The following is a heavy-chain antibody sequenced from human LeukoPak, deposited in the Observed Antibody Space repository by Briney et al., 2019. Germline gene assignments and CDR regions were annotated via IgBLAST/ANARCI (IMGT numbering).Heavy chain of an antibody. CDR3: ARGRYYYDSSGYYDYFDY. J-gene: IGHJ4*02. D-gene: IGHD3-22*01. CDR1: GGSISSGSYY. Sequence: SQTLSLTCTVSGGSISSGSYYWSWIRQPAGKGLKWIGRIYTSGSTNYNPSLKSRVTISVDTSKNQFSLKLSSVTAADTAVYYCARGRYYYDSSGYYDYFDYWGQGTLVTVSS. V-gene: IGHV4-61*02. CDR2: IYTSGST.